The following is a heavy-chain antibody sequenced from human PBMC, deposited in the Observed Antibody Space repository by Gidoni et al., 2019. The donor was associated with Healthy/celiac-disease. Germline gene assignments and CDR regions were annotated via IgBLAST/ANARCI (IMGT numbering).Heavy chain of an antibody. CDR1: GFTFGDYA. Sequence: EVPLVESGGGLVQPGRSLRLSCTASGFTFGDYAMSWVRQAPGKGLEWVGFIRSKAYGGTTEYAASVKGRFTISRDDSKSIAYLQMNSLKTEDTAVYYCTRGPPGTPYWGQGTLVTVSS. J-gene: IGHJ4*02. CDR2: IRSKAYGGTT. D-gene: IGHD2-15*01. V-gene: IGHV3-49*04. CDR3: TRGPPGTPY.